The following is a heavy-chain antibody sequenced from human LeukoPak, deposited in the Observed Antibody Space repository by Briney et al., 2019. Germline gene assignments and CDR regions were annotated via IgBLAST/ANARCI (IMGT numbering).Heavy chain of an antibody. J-gene: IGHJ6*02. CDR1: GYTFTGYY. CDR2: INPNSGGT. D-gene: IGHD5-18*01. V-gene: IGHV1-2*02. CDR3: ARVIQNYYGMDV. Sequence: ASVKVSCKASGYTFTGYYIQWVRQAPGQGLEWMGWINPNSGGTNYAQKFQGRVTMTRDTSIRTAYMELSRLRSDDTAVYFCARVIQNYYGMDVWGQGTTVTVSS.